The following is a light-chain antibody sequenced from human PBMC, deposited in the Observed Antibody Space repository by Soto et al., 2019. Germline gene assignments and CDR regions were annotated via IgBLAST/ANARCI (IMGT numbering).Light chain of an antibody. J-gene: IGLJ3*02. V-gene: IGLV2-14*01. CDR1: SSDVAGYNY. CDR2: EVS. CDR3: TSYTTISTWV. Sequence: QSVLTQPASVSGSPGQSITISCTGTSSDVAGYNYVSWYQQHPGKAPKLMIYEVSNRPSRVSNRFSGSKSGNTASLTISGLQAEDEADYYCTSYTTISTWVFGGGTKLTVL.